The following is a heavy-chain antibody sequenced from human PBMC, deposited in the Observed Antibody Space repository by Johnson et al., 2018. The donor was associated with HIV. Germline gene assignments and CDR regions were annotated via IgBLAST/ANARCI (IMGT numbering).Heavy chain of an antibody. J-gene: IGHJ3*02. D-gene: IGHD2-15*01. CDR3: ARGGIVVVDFDAFDI. Sequence: QVQLVESGGGVVQPGRSLRLSCAASGFTFSSYAMHWVRQAPGKGLEWVAVISYDGSNKYYADSVKGRFTISRDNSKNTLYLQMNNLRAEDTAVYYCARGGIVVVDFDAFDIWGQGTMVTVSS. V-gene: IGHV3-30-3*01. CDR2: ISYDGSNK. CDR1: GFTFSSYA.